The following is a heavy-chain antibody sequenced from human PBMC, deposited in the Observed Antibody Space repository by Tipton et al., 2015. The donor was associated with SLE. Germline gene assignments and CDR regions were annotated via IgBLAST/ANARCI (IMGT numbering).Heavy chain of an antibody. D-gene: IGHD3-3*01. Sequence: TLSLTCTVSGGSISSYCWSWIRQPPGKGLEWIGYIYYSGSTNYNPSLKSRVTISVDTSKNQFSLKLSSVTAADTAVYFCARGHFDFWSSLNAFDIWGQGTMVTVSS. CDR1: GGSISSYC. J-gene: IGHJ3*02. CDR3: ARGHFDFWSSLNAFDI. V-gene: IGHV4-59*12. CDR2: IYYSGST.